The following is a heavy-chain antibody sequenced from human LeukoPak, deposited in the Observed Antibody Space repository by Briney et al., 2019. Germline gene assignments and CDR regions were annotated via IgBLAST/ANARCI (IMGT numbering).Heavy chain of an antibody. J-gene: IGHJ5*02. D-gene: IGHD1-26*01. V-gene: IGHV3-53*01. CDR1: GFTFCNNY. Sequence: GGSLRLSCAASGFTFCNNYMSWVRQAPGKGLEWVSIIHSGGNTYYADSVKGRFTISRDNSKNTLYLQMNSLRVEDTAVYYCARANSATIPGADPWGQGTLVTVSS. CDR2: IHSGGNT. CDR3: ARANSATIPGADP.